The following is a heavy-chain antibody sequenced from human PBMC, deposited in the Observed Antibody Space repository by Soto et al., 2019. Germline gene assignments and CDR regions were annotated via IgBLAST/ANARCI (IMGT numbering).Heavy chain of an antibody. D-gene: IGHD2-2*01. J-gene: IGHJ6*02. V-gene: IGHV1-2*02. CDR1: GYTFTDYY. CDR3: AGDQYCSTTSCYGMDV. Sequence: GASVKVSCKASGYTFTDYYIHWVRQAPGQGLEWMGWINPHSGGTNYAQKFQGRVTMTRNTSISTAYMELRSLRSDDTAVYYCAGDQYCSTTSCYGMDVWGQGTTVTVSS. CDR2: INPHSGGT.